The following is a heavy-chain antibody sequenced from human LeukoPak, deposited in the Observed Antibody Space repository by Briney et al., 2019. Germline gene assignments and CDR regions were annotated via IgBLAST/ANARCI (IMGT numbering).Heavy chain of an antibody. J-gene: IGHJ5*02. D-gene: IGHD3-10*01. CDR1: GFTFSDYY. CDR3: ARVTIIRGAKFFDP. Sequence: GGSLRLSCAASGFTFSDYYMSWIRQAPGKGLEWVSYISSSGSSRYYADSVQGRFTISRDNARNSLYLQMNSLRAEDTAVFYCARVTIIRGAKFFDPWGQGTVVTVSS. V-gene: IGHV3-11*01. CDR2: ISSSGSSR.